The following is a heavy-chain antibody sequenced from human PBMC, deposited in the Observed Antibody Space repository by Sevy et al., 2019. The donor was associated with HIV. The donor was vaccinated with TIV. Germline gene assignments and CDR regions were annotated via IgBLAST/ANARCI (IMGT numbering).Heavy chain of an antibody. Sequence: SETLSLTCTVSGGSISSYYWSWIRQPAGKGLEWIGRIYTSGSTNYNPSLKSRVTMSVDTSKNQFSLKLSFVTAADTAVYYCARVFCSSTSGYTGGWFDPWGQGTLVTVSS. J-gene: IGHJ5*02. D-gene: IGHD2-2*02. V-gene: IGHV4-4*07. CDR2: IYTSGST. CDR3: ARVFCSSTSGYTGGWFDP. CDR1: GGSISSYY.